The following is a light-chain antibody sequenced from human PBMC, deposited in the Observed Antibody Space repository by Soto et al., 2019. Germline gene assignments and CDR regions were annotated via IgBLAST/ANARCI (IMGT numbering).Light chain of an antibody. CDR1: SSNIGDHT. Sequence: QSVLTQPPSASGTPGQRVTISCSGSSSNIGDHTVDWYQQVPGAAPELLIFKNTQRPSGVPDRFSASKSGTSASLAISAVQSEDEAEYYCATWDDSLNSPLFGGGTKLTVL. J-gene: IGLJ2*01. V-gene: IGLV1-44*01. CDR2: KNT. CDR3: ATWDDSLNSPL.